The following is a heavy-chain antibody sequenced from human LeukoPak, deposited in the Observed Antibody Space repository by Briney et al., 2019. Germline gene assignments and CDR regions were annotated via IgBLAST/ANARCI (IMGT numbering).Heavy chain of an antibody. CDR3: ATLLYSSSYFDY. D-gene: IGHD6-13*01. V-gene: IGHV4-38-2*02. CDR1: GYSISSGYY. Sequence: SETLSLTCTVSGYSISSGYYWGWIRQPPGKGLEWIGSIYHSGSTYYNPSLKSRVTISVDMSKNQFSLKLSSVTAADTAVYYCATLLYSSSYFDYWGQGTLVTVSS. CDR2: IYHSGST. J-gene: IGHJ4*02.